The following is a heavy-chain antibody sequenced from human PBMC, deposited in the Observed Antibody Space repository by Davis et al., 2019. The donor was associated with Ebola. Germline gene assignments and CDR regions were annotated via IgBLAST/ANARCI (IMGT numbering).Heavy chain of an antibody. D-gene: IGHD3-16*01. J-gene: IGHJ4*02. CDR2: ITPILGSS. V-gene: IGHV1-69*08. Sequence: SVKVSCKASGSNFNSYTISWLRQAPGQGLEWMGRITPILGSSNYAQKFQGRVTITADRSTRTLYMDLSSLRSDDTAVYYCAREPPTAFPIGGIDSWGQGTLVTVSS. CDR3: AREPPTAFPIGGIDS. CDR1: GSNFNSYT.